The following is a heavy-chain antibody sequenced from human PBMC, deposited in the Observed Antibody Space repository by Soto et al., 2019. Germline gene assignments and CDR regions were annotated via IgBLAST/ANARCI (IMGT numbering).Heavy chain of an antibody. J-gene: IGHJ3*02. CDR2: INPSGGST. Sequence: ASVTVSCTASGSTFTSYYMHWVRQAPGQGLEWMGIINPSGGSTSYAQKFQGRVTMTRDTSTSTVYMELSSLRSEDTAVYYGARDGRLADAFDIWGQGTMVTVSS. D-gene: IGHD1-1*01. CDR3: ARDGRLADAFDI. V-gene: IGHV1-46*01. CDR1: GSTFTSYY.